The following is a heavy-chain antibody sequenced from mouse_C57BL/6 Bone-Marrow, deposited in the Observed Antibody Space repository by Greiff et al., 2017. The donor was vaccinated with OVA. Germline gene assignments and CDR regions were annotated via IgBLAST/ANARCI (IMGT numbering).Heavy chain of an antibody. V-gene: IGHV14-2*01. CDR3: ARGALQPSNY. CDR2: IDPEDGDT. D-gene: IGHD2-10*02. J-gene: IGHJ4*01. Sequence: EVQLQQSGAELVKPGASVKLSCTASGFNIKDYYMHWVKQRTEQGLEWIGRIDPEDGDTKYAPNFQGKATITADTSSNTAYLQLSSLTSEDTAVYYCARGALQPSNYWGQGTSVTVSA. CDR1: GFNIKDYY.